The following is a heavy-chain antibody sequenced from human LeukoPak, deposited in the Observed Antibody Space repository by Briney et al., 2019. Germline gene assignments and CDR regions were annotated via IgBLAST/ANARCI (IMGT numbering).Heavy chain of an antibody. CDR1: GYTFTAYY. V-gene: IGHV1-2*02. J-gene: IGHJ4*02. Sequence: GASVKVSCKASGYTFTAYYMHWVRQAPGQGLEWMGWINPNSGGTNYAQKFQGRVTMTRDTSISTAYMELSSLRSDDTAVCYCARGFYGSGRLPTDYWGQGTLVTVSS. D-gene: IGHD3-10*01. CDR3: ARGFYGSGRLPTDY. CDR2: INPNSGGT.